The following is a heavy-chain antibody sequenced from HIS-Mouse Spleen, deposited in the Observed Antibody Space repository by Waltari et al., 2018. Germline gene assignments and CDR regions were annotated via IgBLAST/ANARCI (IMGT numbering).Heavy chain of an antibody. CDR2: INHSGST. Sequence: QVQLQQWGAGLLKPSETLSPTCAVYGGSFSGYFCCRLRHHPGRGLEWIGEINHSGSTNYNPSLKSRVTRSVYTSKNQFSLKLGSVTAADTAVYYCARVRTGDPSYWYFDLWGRGTLVTVSS. V-gene: IGHV4-34*01. D-gene: IGHD7-27*01. J-gene: IGHJ2*01. CDR3: ARVRTGDPSYWYFDL. CDR1: GGSFSGYF.